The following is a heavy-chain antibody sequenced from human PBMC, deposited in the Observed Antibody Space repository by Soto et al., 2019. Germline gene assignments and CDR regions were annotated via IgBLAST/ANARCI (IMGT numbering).Heavy chain of an antibody. CDR1: GGSISSYY. D-gene: IGHD3-16*01. CDR2: IYYSGST. Sequence: SETLSLTCTVSGGSISSYYWSWIRQPPGKGLEWIGYIYYSGSTNYNPSLKSRVTISVDTSKNQFSLKLSSVTAADTAVYYCARRGKVAGEYYYYYYMDVWGKGTTVTVSS. V-gene: IGHV4-59*08. CDR3: ARRGKVAGEYYYYYYMDV. J-gene: IGHJ6*03.